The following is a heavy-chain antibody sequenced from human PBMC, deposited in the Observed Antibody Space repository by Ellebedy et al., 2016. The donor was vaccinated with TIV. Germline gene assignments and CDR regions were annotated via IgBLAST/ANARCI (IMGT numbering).Heavy chain of an antibody. J-gene: IGHJ5*02. V-gene: IGHV4-4*07. CDR1: GDSISSYY. CDR2: IYSSGTT. D-gene: IGHD3-16*02. Sequence: MPSETLSLTCTVSGDSISSYYWSWIRQPAGKGLEWIGRIYSSGTTTYNPSLKSRVSMSVDKSKNQFSLRLSSVTAADTAVYYWARDYRESRGFLDPWGQGTLVTVSS. CDR3: ARDYRESRGFLDP.